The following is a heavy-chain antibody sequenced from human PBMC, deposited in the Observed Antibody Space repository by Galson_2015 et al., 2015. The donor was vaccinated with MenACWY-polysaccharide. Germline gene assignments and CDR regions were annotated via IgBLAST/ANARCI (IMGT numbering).Heavy chain of an antibody. V-gene: IGHV3-74*01. CDR2: IDNDGSST. Sequence: SLRLSCAASGFSFNSYWMHWVRQAPGKGLVWVSHIDNDGSSTNYADSVKGRFTISRDNAKNTLYLQMDSLRAEDTAVYYCVRDNGGIDCRGQGTTVT. CDR3: VRDNGGIDC. J-gene: IGHJ6*02. D-gene: IGHD2-21*02. CDR1: GFSFNSYW.